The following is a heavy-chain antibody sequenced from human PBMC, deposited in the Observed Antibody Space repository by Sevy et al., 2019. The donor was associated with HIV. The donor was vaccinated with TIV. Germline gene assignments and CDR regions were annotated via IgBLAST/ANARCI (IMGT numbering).Heavy chain of an antibody. CDR1: GFTFSKYS. V-gene: IGHV3-23*01. J-gene: IGHJ4*02. CDR2: LSFACGKI. Sequence: GGSLRLSCAASGFTFSKYSMSWVRQPPGKGLEWVSTLSFACGKINYADSVKGRFTISRVNSKSSVYLQMNNLRPEDTAVYYCAREGCTQPHDDWGQGTLVTVSS. CDR3: AREGCTQPHDD. D-gene: IGHD2-8*01.